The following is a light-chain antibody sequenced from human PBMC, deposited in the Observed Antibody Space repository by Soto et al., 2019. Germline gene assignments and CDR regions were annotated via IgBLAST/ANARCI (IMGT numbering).Light chain of an antibody. CDR3: QQYGSSIT. Sequence: ESVLTQSPGTLSLSPGERATLSCRAGQSITTGYLAWYQQRFGQSPRLLIYGASSRAPGIPDRLSGSGSGTVFTLTISRLEPEDFAVYYCQQYGSSITFGQGTRLEIK. CDR1: QSITTGY. V-gene: IGKV3-20*01. CDR2: GAS. J-gene: IGKJ5*01.